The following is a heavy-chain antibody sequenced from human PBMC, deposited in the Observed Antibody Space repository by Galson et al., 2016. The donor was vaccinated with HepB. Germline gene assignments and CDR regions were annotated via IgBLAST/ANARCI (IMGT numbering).Heavy chain of an antibody. V-gene: IGHV4-31*03. CDR3: ARVPLYYDSSGSPRGNDAFDI. CDR1: GGSISSSTYY. Sequence: TLSLTCTVSGGSISSSTYYWSWIRQHPGKGLEWIGYIYYSGSTYYNPSLKSRVTISVDTSKNQFSLKLSSVTAADTAVFYCARVPLYYDSSGSPRGNDAFDIWGQGTMVTVSA. J-gene: IGHJ3*02. D-gene: IGHD3-22*01. CDR2: IYYSGST.